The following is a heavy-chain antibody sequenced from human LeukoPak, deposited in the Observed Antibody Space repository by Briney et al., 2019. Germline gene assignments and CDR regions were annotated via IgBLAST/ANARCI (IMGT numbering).Heavy chain of an antibody. CDR3: ARDRPITMIAVEGFDY. CDR2: INPSGGST. D-gene: IGHD3-22*01. CDR1: GYTFTGYY. V-gene: IGHV1-46*01. Sequence: ASVKVSCKASGYTFTGYYMHWVRQAPGQGLEWMGIINPSGGSTSYAQKFQGRVTMTRDTSTSTVYMELSSLRSEDTAVYYCARDRPITMIAVEGFDYWGQGTLVTVSS. J-gene: IGHJ4*02.